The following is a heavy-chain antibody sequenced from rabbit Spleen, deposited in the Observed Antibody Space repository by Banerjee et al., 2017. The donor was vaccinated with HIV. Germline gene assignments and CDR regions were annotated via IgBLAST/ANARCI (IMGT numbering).Heavy chain of an antibody. D-gene: IGHD1-1*01. CDR1: GFSFNGNYF. Sequence: QEQLEESGGDLVKPEGSLTLTCTASGFSFNGNYFMCWVRQAPGKGLEWIACIYTGDGNTYYASWAKGRFTISKTSSTTVTLQMTSLTAADTATYFCARRASTSGWSIDLWGPGTLVTVS. CDR2: IYTGDGNT. CDR3: ARRASTSGWSIDL. V-gene: IGHV1S45*01. J-gene: IGHJ4*01.